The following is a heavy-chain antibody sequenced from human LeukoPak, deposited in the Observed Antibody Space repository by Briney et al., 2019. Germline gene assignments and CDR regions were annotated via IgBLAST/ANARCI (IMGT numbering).Heavy chain of an antibody. D-gene: IGHD4-17*01. CDR3: AKERPYGDYASFDY. Sequence: PGGSLRLSCAASGFTFSSYGMHWVRQAPGKGLEWVAVISYDGSNKYYADSVKGRFTISRDNSKNTLYLQMNSLRAEDTAVYYCAKERPYGDYASFDYWGQGTLVTVSS. CDR1: GFTFSSYG. V-gene: IGHV3-30*18. CDR2: ISYDGSNK. J-gene: IGHJ4*02.